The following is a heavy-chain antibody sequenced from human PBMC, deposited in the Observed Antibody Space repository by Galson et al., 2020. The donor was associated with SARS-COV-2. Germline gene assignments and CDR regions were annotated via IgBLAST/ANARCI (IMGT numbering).Heavy chain of an antibody. Sequence: GESLKISCAASGFTFSSYAMSWVRQAPGKGLEWVSGITGPGDTAFYGDSVKGRFTISRDNSKNTLYLQMNSLRADDTAVYWCAKDPQQLIINWFDPWGQGTQVTVSS. CDR1: GFTFSSYA. V-gene: IGHV3-23*01. D-gene: IGHD3-10*01. CDR3: AKDPQQLIINWFDP. J-gene: IGHJ5*02. CDR2: ITGPGDTA.